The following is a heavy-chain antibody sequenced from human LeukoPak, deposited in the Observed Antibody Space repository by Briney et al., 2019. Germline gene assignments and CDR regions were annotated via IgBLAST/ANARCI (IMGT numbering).Heavy chain of an antibody. D-gene: IGHD3-10*01. Sequence: GGSLRLSCAASGFTFSTYVMYWVRHVPGKGLEWVSGISDAGGRTYYAGSVKGRFTISRDNPKNTLYLQMNSLTDEDTAVYYCARDLSGSYMSDYWGQGTLVTVSS. J-gene: IGHJ4*02. CDR3: ARDLSGSYMSDY. V-gene: IGHV3-23*01. CDR2: ISDAGGRT. CDR1: GFTFSTYV.